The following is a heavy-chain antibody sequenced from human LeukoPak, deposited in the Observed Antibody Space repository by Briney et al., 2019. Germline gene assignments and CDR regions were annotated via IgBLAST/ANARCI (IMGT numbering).Heavy chain of an antibody. V-gene: IGHV4-59*01. J-gene: IGHJ6*02. Sequence: SETLSLTCTVSGGSISSYYWSWIRQPPGKGLGWIGYIYYSGSTNYNPSLKSRVTISVDTSKNQFSLKLSSVTAADTAVYNCDRDFKVETYSSSWYGYYGMDVWGQGTTVTVSS. CDR2: IYYSGST. D-gene: IGHD6-13*01. CDR3: DRDFKVETYSSSWYGYYGMDV. CDR1: GGSISSYY.